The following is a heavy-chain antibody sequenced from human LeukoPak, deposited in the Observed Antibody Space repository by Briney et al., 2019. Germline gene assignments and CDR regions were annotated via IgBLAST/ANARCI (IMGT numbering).Heavy chain of an antibody. V-gene: IGHV3-23*01. CDR1: GFTFSSYA. CDR2: ISGSGGST. D-gene: IGHD1-26*01. J-gene: IGHJ5*02. Sequence: PGGSLRLSCAASGFTFSSYAMSWARQAPGKGLEWVSAISGSGGSTYYADSVKGRFTISRDNSKNTLYLQMNSLRAEDTAVYYCARSSATGRTYNWFDPWGQGTLVTVSS. CDR3: ARSSATGRTYNWFDP.